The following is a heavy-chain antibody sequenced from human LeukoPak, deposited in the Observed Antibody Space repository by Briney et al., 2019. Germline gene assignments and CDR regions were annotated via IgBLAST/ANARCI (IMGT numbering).Heavy chain of an antibody. CDR1: GYTFTSYY. D-gene: IGHD2-15*01. Sequence: ASVKVSCKASGYTFTSYYMHWVRQAPGQGLEWMGWINPNSGGTNYAQKFQGRVTMTRDTSISTAYMELSRLRSDDTAVYYCARVPPRVDGMDVWGQGTTVTVSS. CDR3: ARVPPRVDGMDV. CDR2: INPNSGGT. V-gene: IGHV1-2*02. J-gene: IGHJ6*02.